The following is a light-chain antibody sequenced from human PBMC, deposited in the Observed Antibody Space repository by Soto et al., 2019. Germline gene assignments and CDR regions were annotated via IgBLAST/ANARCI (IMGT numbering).Light chain of an antibody. CDR2: NTS. J-gene: IGKJ2*01. CDR3: QQYSDLPYT. Sequence: EIVLTQSPGTLSLSPRERATLSCRACQRISSRNLAWYQQKPGQAPRLLIYNTSSRATGIPDRFSGSGSVTDFTLTINRLEPEDFAVYYCQQYSDLPYTFGQGTKLEVK. CDR1: QRISSRN. V-gene: IGKV3-20*01.